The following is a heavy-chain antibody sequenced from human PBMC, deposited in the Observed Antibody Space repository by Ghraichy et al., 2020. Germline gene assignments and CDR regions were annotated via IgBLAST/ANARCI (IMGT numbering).Heavy chain of an antibody. V-gene: IGHV1-18*04. CDR3: ARDDEELTEYYYDSSGYGDY. J-gene: IGHJ4*02. CDR1: GYTFTSYG. Sequence: ASVKVSCKASGYTFTSYGISWVRQAPGQGLEWMGWISAYNGNTNYAQKLQGRVTMTTDTSTSTAYMELRSLRSDDTAVYYCARDDEELTEYYYDSSGYGDYWGQGTLVTVSS. D-gene: IGHD3-22*01. CDR2: ISAYNGNT.